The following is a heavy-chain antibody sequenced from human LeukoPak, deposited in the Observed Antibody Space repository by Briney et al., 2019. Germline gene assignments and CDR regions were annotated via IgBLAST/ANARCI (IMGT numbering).Heavy chain of an antibody. CDR2: VSAYKGDT. J-gene: IGHJ6*02. CDR1: GFTFTSYG. CDR3: ARAGSPRYGLDV. Sequence: GASVKVSCKASGFTFTSYGITWVRQAPGQGLEWMGWVSAYKGDTYYAQRFQARATMTTDRTTSTAYMEVRSLRSDDTAVYYCARAGSPRYGLDVWGPGTTVTVSS. V-gene: IGHV1-18*01.